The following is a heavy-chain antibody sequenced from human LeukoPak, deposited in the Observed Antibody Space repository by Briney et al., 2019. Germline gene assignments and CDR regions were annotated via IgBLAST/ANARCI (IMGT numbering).Heavy chain of an antibody. D-gene: IGHD3-10*01. J-gene: IGHJ4*02. CDR1: GGSFSVYY. Sequence: SETLSLTCAVYGGSFSVYYWSWIRQPPGKGLEWIGEINHSGSTNYNPSLKSRVTISVDTSKNQFSLKLSSVTAADTAIYYCAGNYYGSGSYYSEDRYWGQGTLVTVSS. V-gene: IGHV4-34*01. CDR3: AGNYYGSGSYYSEDRY. CDR2: INHSGST.